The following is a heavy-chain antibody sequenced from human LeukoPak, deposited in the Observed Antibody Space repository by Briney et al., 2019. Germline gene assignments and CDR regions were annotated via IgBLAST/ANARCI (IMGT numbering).Heavy chain of an antibody. J-gene: IGHJ4*02. V-gene: IGHV3-30*02. CDR3: AKVVARTDY. CDR2: IRYDGSNK. D-gene: IGHD2-15*01. CDR1: GFTFSSYG. Sequence: GGSLRLSCAASGFTFSSYGMHWVRQAPGKGLEWVAFIRYDGSNKYYADSVKGRFTISRDNSKNTLYLPMNSLRAEDTAVYYCAKVVARTDYWGQGTLVTVSS.